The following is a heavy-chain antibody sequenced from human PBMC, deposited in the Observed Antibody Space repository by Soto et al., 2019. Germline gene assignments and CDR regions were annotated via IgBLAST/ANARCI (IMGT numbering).Heavy chain of an antibody. CDR2: IKTKVESYAT. Sequence: GGSLRLSCAASGFTLSGFDIHWVRQASGAGLEWVGRIKTKVESYATELAASVKGRFTISRDDPKNTAYLEMNSLKTEDTAVYYCTRRYCSGGGCYSDFDYWGQGALVTVSS. CDR3: TRRYCSGGGCYSDFDY. V-gene: IGHV3-73*01. CDR1: GFTLSGFD. D-gene: IGHD2-15*01. J-gene: IGHJ4*02.